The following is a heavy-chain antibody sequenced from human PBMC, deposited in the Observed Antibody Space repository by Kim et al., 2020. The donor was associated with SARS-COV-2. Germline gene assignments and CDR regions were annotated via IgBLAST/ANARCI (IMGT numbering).Heavy chain of an antibody. CDR1: GDSVSSNTAT. J-gene: IGHJ6*02. CDR2: TYYRSKWYN. Sequence: SQTLSLTCAISGDSVSSNTATWNWIRQSPSRGLEWLGRTYYRSKWYNDYAVSVRSRITINSDTSKNQFSLQLKSVTPEDTAVYFCARQKGTRVGDAYYYYGMDVWGQGTTVTVSS. D-gene: IGHD2-2*01. V-gene: IGHV6-1*01. CDR3: ARQKGTRVGDAYYYYGMDV.